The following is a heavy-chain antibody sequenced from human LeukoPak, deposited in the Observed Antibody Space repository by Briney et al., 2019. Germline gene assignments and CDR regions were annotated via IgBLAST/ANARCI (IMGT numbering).Heavy chain of an antibody. CDR1: GGSISSYY. J-gene: IGHJ3*02. CDR2: IYYSGST. V-gene: IGHV4-59*01. D-gene: IGHD5-24*01. Sequence: PSETLSLTCTVSGGSISSYYWSWIRQPPGKGLEWIGYIYYSGSTNYNPSLKSRVTISVDTSKNQFSLKLSSVTAADTAVYYCARGPEMATISGDDAFDIWGQGTMVTVSS. CDR3: ARGPEMATISGDDAFDI.